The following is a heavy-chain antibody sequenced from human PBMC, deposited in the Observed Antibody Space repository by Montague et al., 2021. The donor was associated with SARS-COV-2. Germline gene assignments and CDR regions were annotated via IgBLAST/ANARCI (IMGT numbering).Heavy chain of an antibody. CDR1: GGSITSSAYY. J-gene: IGHJ4*02. CDR2: IYYSGNT. CDR3: ASPGGYCTGGSCYYVY. Sequence: SETLSLTCTVSGGSITSSAYYWSWIRQSPGKGLEWIGTIYYSGNTYSNPSLKSRLTISIDTSKNQFSLELSSVTAADMAVYYCASPGGYCTGGSCYYVYWGQGTLVTVSS. D-gene: IGHD2-15*01. V-gene: IGHV4-39*07.